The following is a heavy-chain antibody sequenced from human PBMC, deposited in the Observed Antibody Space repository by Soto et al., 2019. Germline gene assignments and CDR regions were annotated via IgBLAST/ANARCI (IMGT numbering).Heavy chain of an antibody. CDR3: ARFRSERPFDY. V-gene: IGHV3-30-3*01. CDR1: GFTFSRYT. Sequence: GGSLRLSCAASGFTFSRYTMHWVRQAPGKGLEWVAVISYDGNNKYYADSVKGRFTISRDNSKNTLSLQMNSLRPEDTAVYYCARFRSERPFDYWGQGTLVTVSS. CDR2: ISYDGNNK. J-gene: IGHJ4*02.